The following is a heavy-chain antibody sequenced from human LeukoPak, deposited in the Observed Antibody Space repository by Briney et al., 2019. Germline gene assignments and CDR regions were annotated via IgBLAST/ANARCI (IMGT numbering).Heavy chain of an antibody. Sequence: GGSLRLSCAASGFTFSSYWMSWVRQAPGKGLEWVANIKQDGSEKYYVDSVKGRFTISRDNAKNSLYLQMNSLRAEDTAVYYCQRVAPTGAFDIWGQGTMVTVSS. J-gene: IGHJ3*02. CDR2: IKQDGSEK. V-gene: IGHV3-7*01. CDR1: GFTFSSYW. CDR3: QRVAPTGAFDI.